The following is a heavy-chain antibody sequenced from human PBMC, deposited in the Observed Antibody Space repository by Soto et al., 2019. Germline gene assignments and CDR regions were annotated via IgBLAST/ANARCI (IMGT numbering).Heavy chain of an antibody. CDR2: LNPNTDKT. V-gene: IGHV1-8*01. D-gene: IGHD5-12*01. CDR3: ARGIKGLPPSAFDI. Sequence: ASVKVSCKASGYTFSNYDINWVRQATGQGLEWLGWLNPNTDKTGSAQKFQGRVTMTRNTSISTAYLELSGLRSDDTAVYYCARGIKGLPPSAFDIWGQGTRVTVSS. CDR1: GYTFSNYD. J-gene: IGHJ3*02.